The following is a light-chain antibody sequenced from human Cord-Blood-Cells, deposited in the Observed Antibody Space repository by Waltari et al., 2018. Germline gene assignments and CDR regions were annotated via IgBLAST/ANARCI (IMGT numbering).Light chain of an antibody. V-gene: IGKV3-15*01. CDR1: QSVSSN. CDR3: QQYNNWPPLT. Sequence: EIVMTQSPATLSVSPGEGATLSCRTSQSVSSNLAWYQQKPGQAPRLLIYGASTRATGIPARFSGSGSWTEFTLTISSLQSEDFAVYYCQQYNNWPPLTFGGGTKVEIK. J-gene: IGKJ4*01. CDR2: GAS.